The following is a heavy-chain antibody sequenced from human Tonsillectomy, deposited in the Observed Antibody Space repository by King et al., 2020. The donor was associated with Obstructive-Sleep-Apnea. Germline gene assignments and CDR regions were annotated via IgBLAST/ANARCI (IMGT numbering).Heavy chain of an antibody. Sequence: VQLVESGGGVVQPGRSLRLSCEASGFTFSSYGMHCVRQAPGKGLEWVAVISYDGKNKHCVDSVKGRFTDSRDNAKNTMYLEMNSLRAEDTAVYYCAKDGGESGGYNDASDIWGQGTLVTVSS. CDR2: ISYDGKNK. CDR1: GFTFSSYG. D-gene: IGHD6-19*01. J-gene: IGHJ3*02. V-gene: IGHV3-30*18. CDR3: AKDGGESGGYNDASDI.